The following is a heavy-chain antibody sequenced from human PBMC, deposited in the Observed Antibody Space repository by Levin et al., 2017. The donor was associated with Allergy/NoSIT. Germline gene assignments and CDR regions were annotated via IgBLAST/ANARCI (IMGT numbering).Heavy chain of an antibody. CDR1: GFTFSSYV. Sequence: PGGSLRLSCAASGFTFSSYVMHWVRQAPGKGLEWVAVISADGTNKHYADSVKGRFTISRDNSKNTLYLQMNSLRVEDTAVYYCATTSETYSGHEPAFDYWGQGTLVTVSS. J-gene: IGHJ4*02. CDR2: ISADGTNK. V-gene: IGHV3-30*04. CDR3: ATTSETYSGHEPAFDY. D-gene: IGHD5-12*01.